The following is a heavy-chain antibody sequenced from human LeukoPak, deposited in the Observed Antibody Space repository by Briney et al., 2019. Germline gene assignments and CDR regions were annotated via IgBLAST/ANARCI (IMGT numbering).Heavy chain of an antibody. V-gene: IGHV4-59*01. Sequence: SETLSLTCTVSGGSISSYYWSWIRQPPGKGLEWIGDIYYSGSTNYNPYLKSRVTISVDTSKNQFSLKLSSVTAADTAVYYCARLYSGSYYGWFDPWGQGTLVTVSS. CDR2: IYYSGST. CDR3: ARLYSGSYYGWFDP. J-gene: IGHJ5*02. CDR1: GGSISSYY. D-gene: IGHD1-26*01.